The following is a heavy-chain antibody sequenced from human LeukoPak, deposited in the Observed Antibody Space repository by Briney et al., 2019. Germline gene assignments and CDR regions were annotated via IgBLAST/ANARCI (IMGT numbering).Heavy chain of an antibody. V-gene: IGHV1-2*02. Sequence: ASVKVSCKASGYTLTGYYLHWVRQAPGQGLEWMGWINPNSGGTNYAQKFQGRVTMTRDTSISTAYMELSRLRSDDTAVYYCARANAPYCSGGSCLANYFDYWGQGTLVTVSS. D-gene: IGHD2-15*01. J-gene: IGHJ4*02. CDR3: ARANAPYCSGGSCLANYFDY. CDR2: INPNSGGT. CDR1: GYTLTGYY.